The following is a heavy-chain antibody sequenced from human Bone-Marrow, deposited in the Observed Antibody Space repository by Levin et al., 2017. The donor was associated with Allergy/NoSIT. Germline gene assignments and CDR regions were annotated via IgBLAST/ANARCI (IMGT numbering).Heavy chain of an antibody. Sequence: VASVKVSCKASGYTFTTFYMHWVRQAPGQGLEWMGKITPTVGTTTYTQKFQGRVTMTRDTSTSTVYMELSSLRSEDTAVYYCARDVAGYLDNWGQGTLVTVSS. CDR1: GYTFTTFY. CDR3: ARDVAGYLDN. J-gene: IGHJ4*02. V-gene: IGHV1-46*01. CDR2: ITPTVGTT. D-gene: IGHD2-21*01.